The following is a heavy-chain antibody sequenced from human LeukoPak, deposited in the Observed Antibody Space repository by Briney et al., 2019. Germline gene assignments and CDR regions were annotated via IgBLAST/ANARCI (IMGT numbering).Heavy chain of an antibody. CDR1: GYSITSYW. V-gene: IGHV5-51*01. J-gene: IGHJ4*02. CDR2: IHPGNSQT. CDR3: AREYWGNLDY. D-gene: IGHD2/OR15-2a*01. Sequence: GESLKISCKGYGYSITSYWLGWVRQMPGKGLEWMGIIHPGNSQTKHSPSFQGQVTISADKSINTAYLQWSSLQASDTAMYYCAREYWGNLDYWGQGTPVTVSS.